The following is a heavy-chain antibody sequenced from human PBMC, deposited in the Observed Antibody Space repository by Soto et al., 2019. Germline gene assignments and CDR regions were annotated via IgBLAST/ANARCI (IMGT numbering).Heavy chain of an antibody. CDR1: GVSITNTSYY. V-gene: IGHV4-39*01. J-gene: IGHJ4*02. Sequence: QLQLQESGPGLVKPSETLSLTCTVSGVSITNTSYYWGWLRQPPGKGLEWIGTIYFSGSTFYNPSLMSRLTISVATSENQFSLRLSSVTAAHRAVYYCARHGSYWGQGTLVAVSS. CDR3: ARHGSY. CDR2: IYFSGST.